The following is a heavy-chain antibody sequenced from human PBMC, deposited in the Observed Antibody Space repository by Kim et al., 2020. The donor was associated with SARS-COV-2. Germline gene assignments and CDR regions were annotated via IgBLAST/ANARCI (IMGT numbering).Heavy chain of an antibody. V-gene: IGHV4-31*02. CDR3: ARARSITMIVVVITYFDY. J-gene: IGHJ4*02. D-gene: IGHD3-22*01. Sequence: LKSRVTIPVDASKNQFSLKLSSVTAADTAVYYCARARSITMIVVVITYFDYWGQGTLVTVSS.